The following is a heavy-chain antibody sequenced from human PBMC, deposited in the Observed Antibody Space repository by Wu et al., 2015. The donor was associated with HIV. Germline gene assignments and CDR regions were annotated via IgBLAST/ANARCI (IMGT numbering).Heavy chain of an antibody. D-gene: IGHD6-19*01. CDR1: GYTFTDYY. Sequence: QVQLLQSGAEVKKPGASVMVSCKASGYTFTDYYMYWVRQAPGQGLEWMGWINPNSGGTNYAQRFQTRVDMTRDTSINTAYMELSGLTSDDTAVYYCVRDQQWPPEYYHYYGMDVWGQGTTITSP. CDR3: VRDQQWPPEYYHYYGMDV. CDR2: INPNSGGT. V-gene: IGHV1-2*02. J-gene: IGHJ6*02.